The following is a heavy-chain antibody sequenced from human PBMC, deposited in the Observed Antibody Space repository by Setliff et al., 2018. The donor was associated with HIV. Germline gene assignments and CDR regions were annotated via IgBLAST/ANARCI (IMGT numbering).Heavy chain of an antibody. CDR1: GGSLSGYY. Sequence: PSETLSLTCAVYGGSLSGYYCSWIRQPPGGGLEWIGQINHRGSTIYNPSLKSRVTISVDTSKNQFSLKLNSVTAADTAVDYCARVSAGKDYYDSSGYYYRFDYWGQGTLVTVSS. V-gene: IGHV4-34*01. J-gene: IGHJ4*02. CDR3: ARVSAGKDYYDSSGYYYRFDY. CDR2: INHRGST. D-gene: IGHD3-22*01.